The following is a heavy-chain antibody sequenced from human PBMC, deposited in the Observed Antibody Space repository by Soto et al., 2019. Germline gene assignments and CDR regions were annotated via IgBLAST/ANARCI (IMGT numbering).Heavy chain of an antibody. J-gene: IGHJ6*03. CDR3: ASEHDYYYYYMDV. Sequence: GGSLRLSCAASGFTFSSYSMNWVRQAPGKGLEWVSSISSSSSYIYYADSVKGRFTISRDNAKNSLYLQMNSLRAEDTAVYYCASEHDYYYYYMDVWGKGTTVTVSS. CDR1: GFTFSSYS. CDR2: ISSSSSYI. V-gene: IGHV3-21*01.